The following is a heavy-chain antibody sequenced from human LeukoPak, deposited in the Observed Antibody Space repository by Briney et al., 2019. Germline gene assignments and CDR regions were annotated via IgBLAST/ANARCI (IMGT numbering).Heavy chain of an antibody. D-gene: IGHD3-3*01. CDR3: ARDPYDFWSGYYRGYYGMDV. Sequence: ASVKVSGKASGYTFTSYGISWVRQAPGQGLEWMGWISAYNGNTNYAQKIQSRVNMTKDTSTSTAYMELRSLRSDDTAVYYCARDPYDFWSGYYRGYYGMDVWGQGTTVTVSS. V-gene: IGHV1-18*01. J-gene: IGHJ6*02. CDR2: ISAYNGNT. CDR1: GYTFTSYG.